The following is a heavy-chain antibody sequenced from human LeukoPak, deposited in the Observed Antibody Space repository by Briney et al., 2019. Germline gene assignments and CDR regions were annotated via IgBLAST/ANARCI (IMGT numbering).Heavy chain of an antibody. CDR3: LRGDRRDY. V-gene: IGHV3-30*02. CDR2: IRHDDSNK. CDR1: GFTFSTYG. Sequence: GGSLRLSCAASGFTFSTYGMHWVRQAPGKGLEWLAFIRHDDSNKIYADSKQGRLTISRDNSKNTLYLQMNSLRVEDTAVYYCLRGDRRDYWGQGTLVTVSS. J-gene: IGHJ4*02.